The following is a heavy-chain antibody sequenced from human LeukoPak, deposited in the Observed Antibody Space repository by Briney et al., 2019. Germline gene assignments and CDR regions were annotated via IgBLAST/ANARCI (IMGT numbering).Heavy chain of an antibody. D-gene: IGHD5-24*01. J-gene: IGHJ4*02. CDR1: GFPFSSYW. CDR2: IKQDGSKK. Sequence: GGSLRLSCVASGFPFSSYWMTWVRQAPGKGLEWVANIKQDGSKKSYVDSVKGRFTISRDNAKNPLYLQMNSLRAEDTAIYYCTRVGYIDEGIDHWGQGTLVTVSS. CDR3: TRVGYIDEGIDH. V-gene: IGHV3-7*04.